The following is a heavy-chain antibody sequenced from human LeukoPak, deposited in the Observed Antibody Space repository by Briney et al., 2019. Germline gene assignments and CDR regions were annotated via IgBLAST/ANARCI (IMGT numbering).Heavy chain of an antibody. CDR3: ARSCEGHY. CDR1: GYTFTGYY. V-gene: IGHV1-2*02. J-gene: IGHJ4*02. Sequence: ASVTVSCKAPGYTFTGYYMHWVRRAPGQGLEWMGWINPNSGGTNYAQKFQGRVTMTRDTSISTAYMELSRLRSDDTAVYYCARSCEGHYWGQGTLVTVSS. CDR2: INPNSGGT.